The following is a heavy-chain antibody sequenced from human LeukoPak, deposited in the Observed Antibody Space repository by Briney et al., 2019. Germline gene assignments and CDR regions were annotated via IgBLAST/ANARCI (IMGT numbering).Heavy chain of an antibody. V-gene: IGHV4-39*07. J-gene: IGHJ4*02. CDR1: GGSISSSSYY. Sequence: SETLSLTCTVSGGSISSSSYYWGWIRQPPGKGLEWIGSIYYSGSTYYNPSLKSRVTISVDTSKNQFSLKLSSVTAADTAVYYCARAIVKGAVAGLIYWGQGTLVTVSS. CDR3: ARAIVKGAVAGLIY. CDR2: IYYSGST. D-gene: IGHD6-19*01.